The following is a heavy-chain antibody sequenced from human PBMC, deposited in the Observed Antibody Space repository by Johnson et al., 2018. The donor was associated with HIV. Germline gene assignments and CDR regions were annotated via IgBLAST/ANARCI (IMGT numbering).Heavy chain of an antibody. CDR3: ARGGTGSVGDHPAAHFLSAFDI. CDR2: MSYDGSSK. Sequence: QVQLVESGGGVVQPGKSLRLSCAASGFTFSSSAMHWVRQAPGQGLQWVAVMSYDGSSKYYADSVKGRVSISRATSKNTLDLQLNSLRVEDTAIYYCARGGTGSVGDHPAAHFLSAFDIWGQGTMVTVSS. V-gene: IGHV3-30*04. CDR1: GFTFSSSA. J-gene: IGHJ3*02. D-gene: IGHD2-21*01.